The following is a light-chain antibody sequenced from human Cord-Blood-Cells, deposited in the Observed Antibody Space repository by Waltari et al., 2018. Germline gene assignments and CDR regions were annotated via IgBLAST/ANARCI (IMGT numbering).Light chain of an antibody. CDR3: QQYGSSRWT. Sequence: EIVVTQSPRALSLSPGERATLSCRASQSVSSSYLAWYQQKPGQAPRLLIYGASSRATGIPDRFSGSGSGTDFTLTISRLEPEDFAVYYCQQYGSSRWTFGQGTKVEIK. CDR1: QSVSSSY. V-gene: IGKV3-20*01. CDR2: GAS. J-gene: IGKJ1*01.